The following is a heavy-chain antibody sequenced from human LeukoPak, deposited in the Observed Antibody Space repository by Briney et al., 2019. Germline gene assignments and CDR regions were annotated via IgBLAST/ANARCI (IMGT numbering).Heavy chain of an antibody. CDR2: INHSGST. J-gene: IGHJ6*03. Sequence: SETLSLTCAVYGGSFSGYYWSWIRQPPGKGLEWIGEINHSGSTNYNPSLKSRVTISVDTSKNQFSLKLSSVTAADTAVYYCARGRRPPYAVTTKTIYHYYYYMDVWGKGTTVTVSS. CDR3: ARGRRPPYAVTTKTIYHYYYYMDV. V-gene: IGHV4-34*01. CDR1: GGSFSGYY. D-gene: IGHD4-11*01.